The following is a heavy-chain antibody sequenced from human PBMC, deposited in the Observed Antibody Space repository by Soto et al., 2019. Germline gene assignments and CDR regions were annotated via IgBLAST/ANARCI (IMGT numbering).Heavy chain of an antibody. D-gene: IGHD4-17*01. V-gene: IGHV3-23*01. CDR2: ISGSGGST. Sequence: GGSLRLSCAASGFTFSSYAMSWVRQAPGKGLEWVSAISGSGGSTYYADSVKGRFTISRDNSKNTLCLQMNSLRAEDTAVYYCARSRYGDSLGGYYFDYWGQGTLVTVSS. CDR3: ARSRYGDSLGGYYFDY. J-gene: IGHJ4*02. CDR1: GFTFSSYA.